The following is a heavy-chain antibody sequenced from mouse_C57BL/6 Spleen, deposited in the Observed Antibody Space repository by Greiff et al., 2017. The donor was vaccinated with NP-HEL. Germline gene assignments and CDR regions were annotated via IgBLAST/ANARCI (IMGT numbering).Heavy chain of an antibody. CDR1: GFTFSSYT. J-gene: IGHJ1*03. V-gene: IGHV5-9*01. CDR3: ARPLYSNYYWYFDV. D-gene: IGHD2-5*01. Sequence: EVKLVESGGGLVKPGGSLKLSCAASGFTFSSYTMSWVRQTPEKRLEWVATISGGGGNTYYPDSVKGRFTISRDNAKNTLYLQMSSLRSEDTALYYCARPLYSNYYWYFDVWGTGTTVTVSS. CDR2: ISGGGGNT.